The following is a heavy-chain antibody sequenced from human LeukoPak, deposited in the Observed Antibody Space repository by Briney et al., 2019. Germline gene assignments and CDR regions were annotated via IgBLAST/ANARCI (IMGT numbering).Heavy chain of an antibody. CDR3: ARARGGYDYVWGSYRYTSGWFDP. CDR2: INHSGST. Sequence: TSQTLSLTCTVSGGSVSSNSDYWSWIRQPPGKGLEWIGEINHSGSTNYNPSLKSRVTISVDTSKNQFSLKLSSVTAADTAVYYCARARGGYDYVWGSYRYTSGWFDPWGQGTLVTVSS. J-gene: IGHJ5*02. D-gene: IGHD3-16*02. CDR1: GGSVSSNSDY. V-gene: IGHV4-39*07.